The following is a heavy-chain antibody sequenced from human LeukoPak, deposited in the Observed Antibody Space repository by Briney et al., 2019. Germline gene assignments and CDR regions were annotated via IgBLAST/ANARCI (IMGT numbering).Heavy chain of an antibody. J-gene: IGHJ2*01. CDR3: ARGLGVVTAQSEQPKPKYFDL. Sequence: ASVKVSCKASGYTFISYGISWVRQAPGQGLEWMGWISGYNGNTNYAQNLQGRVTMTTDTSTSTAYMELRSLRSDDTAVYYCARGLGVVTAQSEQPKPKYFDLWGRGTQVTVSS. D-gene: IGHD2-21*02. CDR2: ISGYNGNT. V-gene: IGHV1-18*01. CDR1: GYTFISYG.